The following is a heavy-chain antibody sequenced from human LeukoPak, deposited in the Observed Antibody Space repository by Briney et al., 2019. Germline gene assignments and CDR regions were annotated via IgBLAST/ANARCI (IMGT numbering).Heavy chain of an antibody. J-gene: IGHJ4*02. D-gene: IGHD6-19*01. CDR3: ARGGSSGWRTPNDDY. Sequence: ASVKVSCKASGYSFGDYYMHWVRQALGQGLEWMGWSSAYNGNTNYAQKVQGRVTMTTDTSTTTAYMELRSLRSDDTAVYYCARGGSSGWRTPNDDYWGQGTLVTVSS. V-gene: IGHV1-18*04. CDR1: GYSFGDYY. CDR2: SSAYNGNT.